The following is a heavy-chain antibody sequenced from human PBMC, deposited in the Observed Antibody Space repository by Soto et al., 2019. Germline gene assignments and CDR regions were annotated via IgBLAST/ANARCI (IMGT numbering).Heavy chain of an antibody. V-gene: IGHV3-23*01. D-gene: IGHD1-20*01. CDR3: AKDIMSSLNDAFDI. CDR2: SSGSGDET. CDR1: GFTVGSYA. Sequence: GGSLRLSCAASGFTVGSYAMTWVRQAPGKGLEWVSGSSGSGDETYYADSVKGRFTVSRDNSKNTLYLQMNSLRAEDTALYYCAKDIMSSLNDAFDIWGQGTMVTVSS. J-gene: IGHJ3*02.